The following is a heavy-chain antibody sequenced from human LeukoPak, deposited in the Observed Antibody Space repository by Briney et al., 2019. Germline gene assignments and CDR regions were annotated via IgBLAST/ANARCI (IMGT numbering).Heavy chain of an antibody. CDR3: ANSIYDFWSGSDY. D-gene: IGHD3-3*01. Sequence: GGSLRLSCAASGFTFSSYAMSWVRQAPGKGLEWVSAISGSGGSTYYADSVKGRFTISRDNSKNTLYLQMNSLRAEDTAVYYCANSIYDFWSGSDYWGQGTLVTVSS. V-gene: IGHV3-23*01. CDR2: ISGSGGST. CDR1: GFTFSSYA. J-gene: IGHJ4*02.